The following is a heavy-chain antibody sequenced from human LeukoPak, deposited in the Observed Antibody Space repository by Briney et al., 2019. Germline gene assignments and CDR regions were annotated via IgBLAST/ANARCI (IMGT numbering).Heavy chain of an antibody. D-gene: IGHD6-13*01. CDR3: AKEESFGSSPIADH. J-gene: IGHJ4*02. CDR1: GLSFSSYA. Sequence: GGSLRLSCAASGLSFSSYAISWVRQAPGKGLEWVSAISSNGGSTYYAESVKGRFTISRDNSKNTLYLQMNSLRPEDTAVYYCAKEESFGSSPIADHWGQGTLVTVSS. CDR2: ISSNGGST. V-gene: IGHV3-23*01.